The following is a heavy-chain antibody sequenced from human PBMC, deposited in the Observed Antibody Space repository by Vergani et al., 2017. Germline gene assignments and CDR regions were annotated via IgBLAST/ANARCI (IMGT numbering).Heavy chain of an antibody. CDR2: IYHSGRT. CDR3: ARLGITVTTRPYNWFDP. J-gene: IGHJ5*02. CDR1: GYFISSGYY. Sequence: QVQLQESGPGLVKPSETLSLTCAVSGYFISSGYYWGWLRPPPWKGLEWIGNIYHSGRTYYNPSLKSRVTISVDTSKNQFSLKLSSVTAADTAVYYCARLGITVTTRPYNWFDPWGQGSLVTVSS. V-gene: IGHV4-38-2*01. D-gene: IGHD4-17*01.